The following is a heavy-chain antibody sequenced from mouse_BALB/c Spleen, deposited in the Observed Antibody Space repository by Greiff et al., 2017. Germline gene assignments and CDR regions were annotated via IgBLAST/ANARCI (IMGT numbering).Heavy chain of an antibody. CDR1: GFTFNTYA. J-gene: IGHJ3*01. D-gene: IGHD2-3*01. V-gene: IGHV10-1*02. CDR2: IRSKSNNYAT. Sequence: EVKLQESGGGLVQPKGSLKLSCAASGFTFNTYAMNWVRQAPGKGLEWVARIRSKSNNYATYYADSVKDRFTISRDDSQSMLYLQMNNLKTEDTAMYYCVNDGYYVLAYWGQGTLVTVSA. CDR3: VNDGYYVLAY.